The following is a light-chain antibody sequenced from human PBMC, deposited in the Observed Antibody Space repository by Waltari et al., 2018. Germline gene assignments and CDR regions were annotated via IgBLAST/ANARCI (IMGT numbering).Light chain of an antibody. CDR3: CSYAGSSTL. CDR1: SSDVGGYNY. V-gene: IGLV2-23*02. CDR2: DVS. Sequence: QSALTQPASVSVSPGQSITISCTGTSSDVGGYNYVSWSQHHPGKAPKLMIYDVSKRPSGVSNRFSGSKSGNTASLTISGLQAEDEADYYCCSYAGSSTLFGGGTKLTVL. J-gene: IGLJ2*01.